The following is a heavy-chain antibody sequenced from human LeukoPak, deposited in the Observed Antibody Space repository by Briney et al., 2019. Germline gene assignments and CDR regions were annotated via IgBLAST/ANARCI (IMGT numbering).Heavy chain of an antibody. D-gene: IGHD2-15*01. CDR3: ASSLTPPRRYCSGGSCYYYYGMDV. Sequence: SVKVSCKASGGTFSSYTISWVRQAPGQGLEWMGGIIPIFGTANYAQKFQGRVTITADESTSTAYMELSSLRSEDTAVYYCASSLTPPRRYCSGGSCYYYYGMDVWGQGTTVTVSS. V-gene: IGHV1-69*13. J-gene: IGHJ6*02. CDR1: GGTFSSYT. CDR2: IIPIFGTA.